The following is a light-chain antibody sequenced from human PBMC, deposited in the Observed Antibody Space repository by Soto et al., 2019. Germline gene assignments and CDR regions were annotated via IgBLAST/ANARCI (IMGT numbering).Light chain of an antibody. V-gene: IGKV3-20*01. CDR1: QTVSGNS. Sequence: EIVMTQSPCSLSVSAGERATLSCRASQTVSGNSLAWYQQKPGQAPRLLIDSAFCMPTGIPDRFSGSGSGTDFTLTINRLEPEDFAVYYCQQCYTFPRTFGQGTKLEI. CDR2: SAF. J-gene: IGKJ1*01. CDR3: QQCYTFPRT.